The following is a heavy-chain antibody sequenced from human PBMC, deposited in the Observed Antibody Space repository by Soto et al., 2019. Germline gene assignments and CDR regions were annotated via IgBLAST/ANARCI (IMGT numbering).Heavy chain of an antibody. CDR3: ARSGENYNRLDY. J-gene: IGHJ4*02. CDR1: GFTFSDYY. Sequence: PGGSLRLSCEGSGFTFSDYYISCIRQAPGKGLEWISYSSNSGTFSRYADSVKGRFSISRDNTKNLLYLQMNSLRAEDTAVYYCARSGENYNRLDYCGQGTPVTVS. V-gene: IGHV3-11*06. CDR2: SSNSGTFS. D-gene: IGHD1-7*01.